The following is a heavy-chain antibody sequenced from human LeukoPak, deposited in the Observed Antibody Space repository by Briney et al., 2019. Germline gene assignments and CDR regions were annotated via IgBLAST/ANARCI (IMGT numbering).Heavy chain of an antibody. CDR2: ISGSGGST. Sequence: GGSLRLSCAASGFTFSSYAMSWVRQAPGKGLEWVSAISGSGGSTYYADSVKGRFTISRDNPKNTLYLQMNSLRAEDTAVYYCAKFKSGGWYTYYFDYWGQGTLVTVSS. CDR3: AKFKSGGWYTYYFDY. V-gene: IGHV3-23*01. J-gene: IGHJ4*02. CDR1: GFTFSSYA. D-gene: IGHD6-19*01.